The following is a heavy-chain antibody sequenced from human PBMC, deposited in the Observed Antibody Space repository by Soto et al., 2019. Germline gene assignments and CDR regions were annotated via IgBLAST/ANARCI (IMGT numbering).Heavy chain of an antibody. D-gene: IGHD2-2*01. V-gene: IGHV3-33*01. CDR1: GFTFSNFG. CDR3: VREDCSSHLCQSSEDFYYGMDV. J-gene: IGHJ6*02. Sequence: QVQLVASGGGVVQPGRSLRLSCEASGFTFSNFGMHWVRQAPGRGLEWVANIWYDGVNRYYADSVRGRFTVSRDNSKNTLYLEMNSLRAEDTAVYFCVREDCSSHLCQSSEDFYYGMDVWGQGTTVTVSS. CDR2: IWYDGVNR.